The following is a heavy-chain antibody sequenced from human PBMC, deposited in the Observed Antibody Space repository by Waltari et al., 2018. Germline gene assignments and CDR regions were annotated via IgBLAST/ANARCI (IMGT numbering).Heavy chain of an antibody. V-gene: IGHV4-59*11. J-gene: IGHJ4*02. D-gene: IGHD3-10*01. CDR3: ARERGGYGSGIADY. CDR2: IYYSGST. Sequence: QVQLQESGPGLVKPSETLSLTCTVSGGSISSHYWSWIRQPPGKGLEWIGYIYYSGSTNYNPSLKSRVTISVDTSKNQFSLKLSSVTAADTAVYYCARERGGYGSGIADYWGQGTLVTVSS. CDR1: GGSISSHY.